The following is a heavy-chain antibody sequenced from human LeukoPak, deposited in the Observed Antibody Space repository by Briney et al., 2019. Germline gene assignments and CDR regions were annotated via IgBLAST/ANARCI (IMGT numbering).Heavy chain of an antibody. CDR2: INHSGST. V-gene: IGHV4-34*01. Sequence: SSETLSLTCAVYGGSFSGYYWSWIRQPPGKGLEWIGEINHSGSTNYNPSLKSRVTISVDTSKNQFSLKLSSVTAADTAVYYCARRRKLLWFGESNFDYWGQGALVTVSS. J-gene: IGHJ4*02. CDR3: ARRRKLLWFGESNFDY. D-gene: IGHD3-10*01. CDR1: GGSFSGYY.